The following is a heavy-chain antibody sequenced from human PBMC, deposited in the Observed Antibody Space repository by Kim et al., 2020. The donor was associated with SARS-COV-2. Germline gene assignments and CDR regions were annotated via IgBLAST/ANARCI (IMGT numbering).Heavy chain of an antibody. V-gene: IGHV3-11*01. CDR3: ARDAGYCSGETCFSRDLFDT. CDR2: ISRSSQTI. Sequence: GGSLRLSCAASGFNLSDYQMSWVRQAPGKGLEWISYISRSSQTIYYADSVKGRFTISRDNAKNSIYLQMNSLRAEDTALYYCARDAGYCSGETCFSRDLFDTWGQGTTVPVS. CDR1: GFNLSDYQ. D-gene: IGHD2-15*01. J-gene: IGHJ3*02.